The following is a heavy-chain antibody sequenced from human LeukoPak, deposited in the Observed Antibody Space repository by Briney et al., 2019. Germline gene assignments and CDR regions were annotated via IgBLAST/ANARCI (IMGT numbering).Heavy chain of an antibody. CDR3: ARFTYGDYGGYFDY. Sequence: SETLSLTCTVSSGSISGYYWSWIRQPPGKGLEWIGYIYYSGSTNYNPSLKSRVTISVDTSKNQFSLKLSSVTAADTAVYYCARFTYGDYGGYFDYWGQGTLVTVSS. J-gene: IGHJ4*02. CDR1: SGSISGYY. V-gene: IGHV4-59*08. D-gene: IGHD4-17*01. CDR2: IYYSGST.